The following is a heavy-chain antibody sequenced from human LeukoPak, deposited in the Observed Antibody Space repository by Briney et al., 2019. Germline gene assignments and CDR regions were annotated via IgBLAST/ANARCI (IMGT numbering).Heavy chain of an antibody. J-gene: IGHJ3*02. D-gene: IGHD3-10*01. CDR3: ASMVRGVSGGAFDI. CDR1: GGSISSYY. Sequence: KPSETLSLTCTVSGGSISSYYWSWIRQPPGKGLEWIGYIYYSGSTNYNPSLKSRVTISVDTSKNQFSLKLSSVTAADTAVYYCASMVRGVSGGAFDIWGQGTMVTVSS. CDR2: IYYSGST. V-gene: IGHV4-59*01.